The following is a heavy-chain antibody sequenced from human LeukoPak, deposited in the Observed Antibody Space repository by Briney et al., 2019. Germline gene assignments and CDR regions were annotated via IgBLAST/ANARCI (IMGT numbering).Heavy chain of an antibody. D-gene: IGHD3-10*01. CDR2: INPNSGGT. J-gene: IGHJ4*02. V-gene: IGHV1-2*02. CDR3: ARDSTTWGSGSYNPAEELDYFDY. CDR1: GYTFTGYY. Sequence: ASVKVSCKASGYTFTGYYMHWVRQAPGQGLEWMGWINPNSGGTNYAQKFQGRVTMTRDTSISTAYMELSRLRSDDTAVYYCARDSTTWGSGSYNPAEELDYFDYWGQGTLVTVSS.